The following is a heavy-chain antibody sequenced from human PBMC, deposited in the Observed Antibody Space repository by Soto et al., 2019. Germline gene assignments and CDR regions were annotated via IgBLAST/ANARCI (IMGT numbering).Heavy chain of an antibody. J-gene: IGHJ6*02. Sequence: GGSLRLSCAASGFTFSSYGMHWVRQAPGKGLEWVAVISYDGSNKYYADSVKGRFTISRDNSKNTLYLQMNSLRAEDTAVYYCAKLDLFLIGQANTVTTEYYYYGMDVWGQGTTVTVSS. CDR1: GFTFSSYG. D-gene: IGHD4-17*01. CDR2: ISYDGSNK. CDR3: AKLDLFLIGQANTVTTEYYYYGMDV. V-gene: IGHV3-30*18.